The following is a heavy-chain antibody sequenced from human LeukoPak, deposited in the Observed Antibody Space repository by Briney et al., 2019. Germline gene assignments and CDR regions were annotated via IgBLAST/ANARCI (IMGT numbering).Heavy chain of an antibody. D-gene: IGHD6-13*01. J-gene: IGHJ5*02. CDR2: MNPNSGNT. V-gene: IGHV1-8*03. CDR3: ASVAAAGDNWFDP. CDR1: GYTFTSYD. Sequence: ASVKVSCKASGYTFTSYDINWVRQATGQGLEWMGWMNPNSGNTGYAQKFQGRVTITADKSTSTAYMELSSLRSEDTAVYYCASVAAAGDNWFDPWGQGTLVTVSS.